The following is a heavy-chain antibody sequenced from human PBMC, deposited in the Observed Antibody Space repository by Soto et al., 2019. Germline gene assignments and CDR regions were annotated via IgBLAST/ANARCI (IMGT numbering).Heavy chain of an antibody. D-gene: IGHD2-21*02. CDR2: ISCDGSQK. CDR3: AKEVTAISGDWTFDV. CDR1: TFTFSNFG. V-gene: IGHV3-30*18. J-gene: IGHJ3*01. Sequence: QVQLVESGGGVVQPGRSLRLSCAASTFTFSNFGIHWVRQAPGKGLEWVAVISCDGSQKYYADSVKGRFSISRDNSKNTVYLQMSRGRAEDTAVYHCAKEVTAISGDWTFDVWGQGTVVSVSS.